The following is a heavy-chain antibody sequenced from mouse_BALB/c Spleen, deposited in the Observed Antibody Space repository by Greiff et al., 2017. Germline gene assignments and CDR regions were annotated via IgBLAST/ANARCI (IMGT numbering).Heavy chain of an antibody. D-gene: IGHD2-13*01. CDR3: AREGDYLDY. J-gene: IGHJ2*01. Sequence: QVQLQQSGPELVKPGASVKMSCKASGYTFTSYYIHWVKQRPGQGLEWIGWIYPGDGSTKYNEKFKGKTTLTADKSSSTAYMSLSSLTSEDSAIYFCAREGDYLDYWGQGTTLTVSS. V-gene: IGHV1S56*01. CDR1: GYTFTSYY. CDR2: IYPGDGST.